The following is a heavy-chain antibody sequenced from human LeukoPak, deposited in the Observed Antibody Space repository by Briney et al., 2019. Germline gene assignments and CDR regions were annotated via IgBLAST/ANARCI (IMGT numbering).Heavy chain of an antibody. Sequence: PSETLSLTCAVYGGSFSGHYWSWIRQPPGKGLEWIGEINHSGSTNYNPSLKSRVTISVDTSKNQFSLKLSSVTAADTAVYYCARSLGRNYYYDSSGPSLRAFDIWGQGTMVTVSS. CDR2: INHSGST. V-gene: IGHV4-34*01. CDR1: GGSFSGHY. CDR3: ARSLGRNYYYDSSGPSLRAFDI. J-gene: IGHJ3*02. D-gene: IGHD3-22*01.